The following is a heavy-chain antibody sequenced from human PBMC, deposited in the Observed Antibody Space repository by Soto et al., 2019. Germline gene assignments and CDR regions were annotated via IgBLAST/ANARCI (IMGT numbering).Heavy chain of an antibody. CDR2: ISSTSSYI. CDR1: GGTFSSYS. V-gene: IGHV3-21*01. CDR3: ARNLGIRSSWYIGFDP. J-gene: IGHJ5*02. Sequence: GGPLRHSRAASGGTFSSYSMNWVRQAPGKGLEWVSSISSTSSYIYYADSLQGRFTISRDNAKNSLYLQMNSLRAEDTAVYYCARNLGIRSSWYIGFDPWGQGTLVTVSS. D-gene: IGHD6-13*01.